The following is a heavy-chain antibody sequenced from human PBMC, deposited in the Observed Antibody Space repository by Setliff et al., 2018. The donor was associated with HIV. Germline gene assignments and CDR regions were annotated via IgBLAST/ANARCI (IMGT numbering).Heavy chain of an antibody. J-gene: IGHJ4*02. CDR1: GGSFSGDS. CDR2: IKHSGNT. CDR3: ARGFFSRTYFDY. V-gene: IGHV4-34*01. Sequence: SETLSLTCGVYGGSFSGDSWNWIRQPPGKGLEWIGEIKHSGNTHYKPSLKSRLTISVDTSKNQFSLKVTSVTAADTAVYYCARGFFSRTYFDYWGQGALVTVSS.